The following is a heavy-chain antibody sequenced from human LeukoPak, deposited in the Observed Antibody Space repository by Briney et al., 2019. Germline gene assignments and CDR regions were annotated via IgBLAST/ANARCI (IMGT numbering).Heavy chain of an antibody. J-gene: IGHJ6*03. CDR2: INPSGGST. CDR1: GYTFTSYY. Sequence: ASVKVSCKASGYTFTSYYMHWVRQAPGQGLEWMGIINPSGGSTSYAQKFQGRVTMTRDTSTSTVYMGLSSLRSEDTAVYYCARDSVVRTNNPDYYYYYMDVWGKGTTVTISS. V-gene: IGHV1-46*01. D-gene: IGHD3-10*01. CDR3: ARDSVVRTNNPDYYYYYMDV.